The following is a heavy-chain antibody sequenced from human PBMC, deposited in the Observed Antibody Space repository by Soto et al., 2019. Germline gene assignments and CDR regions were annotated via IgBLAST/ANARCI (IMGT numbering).Heavy chain of an antibody. D-gene: IGHD6-19*01. CDR3: ARSISVAIDF. J-gene: IGHJ4*02. Sequence: QLQLQESGPGLVKPSETLSLTCTVSGGSISSSSYHWGWIRQPPGKGLEWIGSIYYSGTTYYNPSLKSRVTIHVDTSKNQFSLKLSPVTAADTAVYSCARSISVAIDFWGQGTLVTVSS. CDR2: IYYSGTT. CDR1: GGSISSSSYH. V-gene: IGHV4-39*01.